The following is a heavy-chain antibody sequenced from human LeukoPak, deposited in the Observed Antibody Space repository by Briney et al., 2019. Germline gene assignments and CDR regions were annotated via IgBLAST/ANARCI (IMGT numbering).Heavy chain of an antibody. Sequence: SETLSLTCTVSGGSINSSSYYWGWIRQPPGKGLEWIGSIYYSGSTNYNPSLKSRVTISVDTSKNQFSLKLSSVTAADTAVYYCAVGARAYGSGLNWFDPWGQGTLATVSS. CDR3: AVGARAYGSGLNWFDP. CDR2: IYYSGST. V-gene: IGHV4-39*07. J-gene: IGHJ5*02. CDR1: GGSINSSSYY. D-gene: IGHD3-10*01.